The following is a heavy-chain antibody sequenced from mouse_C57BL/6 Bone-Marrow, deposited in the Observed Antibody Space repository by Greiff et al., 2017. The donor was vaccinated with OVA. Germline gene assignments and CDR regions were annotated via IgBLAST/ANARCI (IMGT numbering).Heavy chain of an antibody. CDR1: GYTFTSYW. D-gene: IGHD4-1*01. V-gene: IGHV1-69*01. CDR2: IDPSDSYT. J-gene: IGHJ1*03. CDR3: AVTGPSWYFDV. Sequence: VQLQQPGAELVMPGASVKLSCKASGYTFTSYWMHWVKQRPGQGLEWIGEIDPSDSYTNYNQKFKGKSTLTVDKSSSTAYMQLSSLTSEDSAVYYCAVTGPSWYFDVWGTGTTVTVSS.